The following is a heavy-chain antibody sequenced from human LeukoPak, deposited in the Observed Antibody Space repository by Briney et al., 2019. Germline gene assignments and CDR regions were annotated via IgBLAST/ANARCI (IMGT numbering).Heavy chain of an antibody. CDR3: ARESVAGTSIDY. D-gene: IGHD6-19*01. V-gene: IGHV3-11*01. J-gene: IGHJ4*02. CDR2: ISSRGSTI. Sequence: GGSLRLFRAASGFTFSDYYVRWVRQAPGKGLEGVSYISSRGSTIYYADSVKGRFTISRDNAKNSLYLPRDRLRAEDTSVYYCARESVAGTSIDYWGQGTLVTVSS. CDR1: GFTFSDYY.